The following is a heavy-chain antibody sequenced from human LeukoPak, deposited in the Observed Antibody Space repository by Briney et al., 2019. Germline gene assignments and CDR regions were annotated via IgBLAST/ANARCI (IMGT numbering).Heavy chain of an antibody. V-gene: IGHV3-23*01. CDR2: ISGSGGST. Sequence: GGSLRLSCAASGFTFSSYAVSWVRQAPGKGLEWVSAISGSGGSTYYADSVKGRFTISRDNSKNTLYLQMNSLRAEDTAVYYCAKVQYYDSSGYYAWAFDIWGQGTMVTVSS. J-gene: IGHJ3*02. D-gene: IGHD3-22*01. CDR3: AKVQYYDSSGYYAWAFDI. CDR1: GFTFSSYA.